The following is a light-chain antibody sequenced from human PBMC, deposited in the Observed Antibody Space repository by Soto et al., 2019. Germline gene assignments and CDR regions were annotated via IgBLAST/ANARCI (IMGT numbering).Light chain of an antibody. CDR3: QQYHNLPIT. Sequence: DIQMTQSPSSLSASVGDRVTITCQASQDISSSLNWYQQKPGKAPKLLIYDASNLETGVPSRFSGSGSGTDFTFTISSLQPEDIGTYYCQQYHNLPITFGQGTRLDIK. CDR1: QDISSS. V-gene: IGKV1-33*01. J-gene: IGKJ5*01. CDR2: DAS.